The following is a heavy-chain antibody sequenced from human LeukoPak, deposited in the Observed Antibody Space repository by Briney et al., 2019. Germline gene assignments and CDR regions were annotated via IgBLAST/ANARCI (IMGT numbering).Heavy chain of an antibody. D-gene: IGHD6-13*01. J-gene: IGHJ3*02. CDR2: ISGSGGST. V-gene: IGHV3-23*01. Sequence: GGTLRLSCAASGFTFSSYGMSWVRQAPGKGLEWVSAISGSGGSTYYADSVKGRFTISRDNAKNSLYLQMNSLRAEDTAVYHCARSYAYSSSWYGDAFDIWGQGTMVTVSS. CDR1: GFTFSSYG. CDR3: ARSYAYSSSWYGDAFDI.